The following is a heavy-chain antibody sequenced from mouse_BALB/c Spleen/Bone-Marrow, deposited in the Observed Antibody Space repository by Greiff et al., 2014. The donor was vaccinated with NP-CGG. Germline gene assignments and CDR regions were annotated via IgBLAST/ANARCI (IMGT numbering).Heavy chain of an antibody. CDR1: GFSLTDYG. CDR2: IWGDGTT. D-gene: IGHD2-10*02. CDR3: AREKYGNYYAMGY. Sequence: QVQLKESGPGLEAPSQSLSITCTVSGFSLTDYGINWVRQPPGKGLEWLGMIWGDGTTDYNSALRSRLSINKDNSRSQVFLKMNSLQTDDTARYYCAREKYGNYYAMGYWGQGTSVTVSS. J-gene: IGHJ4*01. V-gene: IGHV2-6-7*01.